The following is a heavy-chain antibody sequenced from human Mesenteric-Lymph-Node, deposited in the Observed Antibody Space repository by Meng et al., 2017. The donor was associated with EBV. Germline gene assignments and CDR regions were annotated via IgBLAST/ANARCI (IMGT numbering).Heavy chain of an antibody. CDR3: ARALYSGYDYFD. J-gene: IGHJ1*01. Sequence: QVPLQESGPGVVKPSQTLSLTCGGSGDSISGGGYYWSWIRQPPGKGLEWIGYISYSGNTYYNTSLKSRLTISLDTSKNQFSLKLKSVTAADTAVYYCARALYSGYDYFDWGQGTLVTVSS. CDR2: ISYSGNT. CDR1: GDSISGGGYY. D-gene: IGHD5-12*01. V-gene: IGHV4-30-4*01.